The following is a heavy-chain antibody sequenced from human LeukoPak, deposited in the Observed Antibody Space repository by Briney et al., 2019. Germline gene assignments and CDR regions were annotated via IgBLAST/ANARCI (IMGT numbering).Heavy chain of an antibody. CDR2: LGTAGDP. CDR1: GFTFSNYD. Sequence: PGGSLRLSCSASGFTFSNYDMHWVRQAKGKGLEWVSALGTAGDPYYPGSVKGRFTIDRENDKNYMYLKMNSLRAGDTAVYYCARGGAGGDFDYWGQGTLVTVSS. CDR3: ARGGAGGDFDY. V-gene: IGHV3-13*05. J-gene: IGHJ4*02. D-gene: IGHD3-10*01.